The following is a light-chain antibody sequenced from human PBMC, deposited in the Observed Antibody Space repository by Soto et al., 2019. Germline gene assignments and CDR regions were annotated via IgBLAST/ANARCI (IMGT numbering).Light chain of an antibody. CDR3: QQYGSSPFT. V-gene: IGKV3-20*01. CDR1: QSVSSSY. CDR2: GAS. Sequence: EIVLTQSPGTLSLSPGERATLSCRASQSVSSSYLAWYQQKPGHAPRLLIYGASSRATGIPDRFSGSGSGTDFTLTISRLETEDFAVYYCQQYGSSPFTFGPGTKVDIK. J-gene: IGKJ3*01.